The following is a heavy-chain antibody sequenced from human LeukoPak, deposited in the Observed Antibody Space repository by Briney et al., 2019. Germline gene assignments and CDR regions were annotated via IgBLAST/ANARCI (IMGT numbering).Heavy chain of an antibody. CDR3: ARALAAAGIADWFDP. Sequence: ASVKVSCKASGYTFTSYDINWVRQATGQGLEWMGWMNPNSGNTGYAQKFQGRVTITRNTSISTAYMELSSLRSEDTAAYYCARALAAAGIADWFDPWGQGTLVTVSS. CDR1: GYTFTSYD. V-gene: IGHV1-8*03. J-gene: IGHJ5*02. D-gene: IGHD6-13*01. CDR2: MNPNSGNT.